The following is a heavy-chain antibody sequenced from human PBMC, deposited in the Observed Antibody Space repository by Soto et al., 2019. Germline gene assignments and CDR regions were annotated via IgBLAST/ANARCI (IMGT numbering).Heavy chain of an antibody. CDR2: ISGSGGSS. Sequence: EVQLLESGGALEHPGGFLRLSCAAAGFAFSTYAMTWVRQAPGKGLEWVSVISGSGGSSYYAASVKGRFTISRDNSKNTLFLQMNGLRAEDTAVYYCAKVTKRAAAGRYEYYKYGMDVWGQGTTVTVSS. V-gene: IGHV3-23*01. D-gene: IGHD6-13*01. CDR1: GFAFSTYA. CDR3: AKVTKRAAAGRYEYYKYGMDV. J-gene: IGHJ6*02.